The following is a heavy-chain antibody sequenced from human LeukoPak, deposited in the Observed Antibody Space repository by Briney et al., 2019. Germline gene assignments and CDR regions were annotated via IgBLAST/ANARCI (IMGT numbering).Heavy chain of an antibody. D-gene: IGHD2-2*01. CDR2: IYTSGST. J-gene: IGHJ3*02. V-gene: IGHV4-4*07. CDR1: GGSISSYY. CDR3: ARESRSGGVSTRVAFDI. Sequence: SETLSLTCTVSGGSISSYYWSWIRQPAGKGLEWIGRIYTSGSTNYNPSLKSRVTMSVDTSKNQFSLKLSSATAADTAVYYCARESRSGGVSTRVAFDIWGQGTMVTVSS.